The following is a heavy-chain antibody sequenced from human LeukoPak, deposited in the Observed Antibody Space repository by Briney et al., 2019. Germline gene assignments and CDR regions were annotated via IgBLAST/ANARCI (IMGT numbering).Heavy chain of an antibody. CDR3: ARGPYCSGGSCYSTFDY. CDR2: ITPSGGST. J-gene: IGHJ4*02. CDR1: GYTFTNYY. Sequence: ASVKVSCKASGYTFTNYYMHWVRQAPGQGLEWLGLITPSGGSTWYAQKFQGRVTMTRDMSTSTDYMELSSLRSDDTAVYYCARGPYCSGGSCYSTFDYWGQGTLVTVSS. V-gene: IGHV1-46*01. D-gene: IGHD2-15*01.